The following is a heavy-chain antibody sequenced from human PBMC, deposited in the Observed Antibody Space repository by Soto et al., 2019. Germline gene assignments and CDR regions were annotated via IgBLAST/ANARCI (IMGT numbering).Heavy chain of an antibody. Sequence: PGGSLRVSCAASGFTFSSYWMSWVRQAPWKGLEWVANIKQDGSEKYYVDSVKGRFTISRDNAKNSLYLQMNSLRAEDTAVYYCARDSGYDYCLRYWGQGTLVTVSS. CDR1: GFTFSSYW. CDR2: IKQDGSEK. CDR3: ARDSGYDYCLRY. D-gene: IGHD5-12*01. J-gene: IGHJ4*02. V-gene: IGHV3-7*01.